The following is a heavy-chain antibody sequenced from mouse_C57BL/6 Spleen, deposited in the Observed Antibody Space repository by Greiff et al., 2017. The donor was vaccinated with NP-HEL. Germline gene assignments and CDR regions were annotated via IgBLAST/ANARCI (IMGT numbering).Heavy chain of an antibody. Sequence: EVKLVESGGGLVKPGGSLKLSCAASGFTFSSYAMSWVRQTPEKRLEWVATISDGGSYTYYPDNVKGRFTISRDNAKNNLYLQMSHLKSEDTAMYYCARGHYYYGSSYFDYWGQGTTLTVSS. CDR2: ISDGGSYT. CDR1: GFTFSSYA. CDR3: ARGHYYYGSSYFDY. D-gene: IGHD1-1*01. J-gene: IGHJ2*01. V-gene: IGHV5-4*03.